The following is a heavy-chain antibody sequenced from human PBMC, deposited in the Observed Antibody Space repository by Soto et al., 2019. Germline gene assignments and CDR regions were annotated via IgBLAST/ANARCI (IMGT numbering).Heavy chain of an antibody. D-gene: IGHD3-22*01. CDR1: GYTFTCYY. CDR2: INPNSGGT. J-gene: IGHJ5*01. Sequence: GASVKVSCKASGYTFTCYYMHWVRQAPGQGLGWMGWINPNSGGTNYAQTFQGRVTMTRDTSSTTADRQWNSLKVADTAMYYCVRPDSNGWYDSWGQGTLVTVSS. V-gene: IGHV1-2*02. CDR3: VRPDSNGWYDS.